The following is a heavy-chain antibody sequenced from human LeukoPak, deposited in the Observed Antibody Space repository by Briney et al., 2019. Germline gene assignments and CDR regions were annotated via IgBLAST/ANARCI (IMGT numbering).Heavy chain of an antibody. V-gene: IGHV1-24*01. J-gene: IGHJ3*02. D-gene: IGHD3-9*01. CDR2: FDPEDGET. CDR3: ATSPHLRYFDWLLDAFDI. CDR1: GYTLTELS. Sequence: VSVKVSCKVSGYTLTELSMHWVRQAPGKGLEWMGGFDPEDGETIYAQKFQGRVTMTEDTSTDTAYMELSSLRSEDTAVYYCATSPHLRYFDWLLDAFDIWGQGTMVTVSS.